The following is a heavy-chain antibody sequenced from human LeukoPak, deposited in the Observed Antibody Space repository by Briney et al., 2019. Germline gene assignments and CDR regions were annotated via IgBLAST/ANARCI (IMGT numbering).Heavy chain of an antibody. CDR3: ARDWGEAANLPLLDY. J-gene: IGHJ4*02. V-gene: IGHV1-18*01. D-gene: IGHD7-27*01. CDR2: ISAYNGNT. CDR1: GYTFTSYC. Sequence: ASVKVSCKASGYTFTSYCISWVRQAPGQGGEWMGWISAYNGNTTYAQQLQSRVTMTTDTSTSTAYMELGSLRADDTAVYYCARDWGEAANLPLLDYWGRGTPVTVSS.